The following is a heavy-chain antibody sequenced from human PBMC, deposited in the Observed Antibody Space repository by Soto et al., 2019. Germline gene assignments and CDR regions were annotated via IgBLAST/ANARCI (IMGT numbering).Heavy chain of an antibody. J-gene: IGHJ4*02. V-gene: IGHV1-69*01. D-gene: IGHD2-2*02. CDR3: ARGKVYCSSTSCYTGPMTD. CDR2: IIPIFGTA. Sequence: QVQLVQSGAEVKKPGSSVKVSCKASGGTFSSYAISWVRQAPGQGLEWMGGIIPIFGTANYAQQLQGRVTIPADESTSTAYMELSSLRSEDTAVYYCARGKVYCSSTSCYTGPMTDWGQGTLVTVSS. CDR1: GGTFSSYA.